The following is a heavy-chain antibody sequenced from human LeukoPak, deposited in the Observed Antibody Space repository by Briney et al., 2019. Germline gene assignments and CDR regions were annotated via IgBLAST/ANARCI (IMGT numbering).Heavy chain of an antibody. CDR1: GGSISSSSYY. J-gene: IGHJ3*02. Sequence: PSETLSLTCTVSGGSISSSSYYWDWIRQPPGKGLEWIGNLYDSGSTHYNPSLRSRVTISADTSKNQFSLKLSSVTAADTAVYYCARTDYYESSGYGAAFDIWGQGTMVTVSS. V-gene: IGHV4-39*01. CDR2: LYDSGST. D-gene: IGHD3-22*01. CDR3: ARTDYYESSGYGAAFDI.